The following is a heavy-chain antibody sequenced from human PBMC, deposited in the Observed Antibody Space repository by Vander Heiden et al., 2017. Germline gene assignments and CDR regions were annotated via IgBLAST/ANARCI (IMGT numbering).Heavy chain of an antibody. Sequence: QVHLVESEGGVVQPGTSLRLSCVGSGFSFSVSGMYWVRQAPGKGLEWVAVIWHYGSEKYYAESVKGRFTISRDNSKNTVYLEMNSLRVEDTAVYYCAREIQSSYSHWGLGTQVTVSS. J-gene: IGHJ4*02. CDR1: GFSFSVSG. V-gene: IGHV3-33*01. CDR2: IWHYGSEK. D-gene: IGHD3-22*01. CDR3: AREIQSSYSH.